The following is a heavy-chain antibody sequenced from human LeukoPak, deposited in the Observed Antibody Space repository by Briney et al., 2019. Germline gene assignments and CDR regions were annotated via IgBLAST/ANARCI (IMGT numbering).Heavy chain of an antibody. V-gene: IGHV4-30-2*01. CDR1: GGSISSGGYS. CDR2: IYHSGST. CDR3: ARGPRGWYSSG. J-gene: IGHJ4*02. Sequence: PSETLSLTCAVSGGSISSGGYSWSWIRQPPGKGLEWIGYIYHSGSTYYNPSLKSRVTISVDRSKNQFSLKLSSVTAADTAVYYCARGPRGWYSSGWGQGTLVTVSS. D-gene: IGHD6-19*01.